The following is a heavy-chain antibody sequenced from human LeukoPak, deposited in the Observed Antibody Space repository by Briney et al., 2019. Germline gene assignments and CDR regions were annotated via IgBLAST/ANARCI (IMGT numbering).Heavy chain of an antibody. V-gene: IGHV3-64*04. J-gene: IGHJ4*02. D-gene: IGHD6-19*01. CDR3: AKDGRTSGWPDY. Sequence: PGGSLRLSCSASGFTFSSYAMHWVRQAPGKGLEYVSAISSNGGSTYYADSVKGRFTISRDNSENTLYLQMNSLRAEDTAVYYCAKDGRTSGWPDYWGQGTLVTVSS. CDR1: GFTFSSYA. CDR2: ISSNGGST.